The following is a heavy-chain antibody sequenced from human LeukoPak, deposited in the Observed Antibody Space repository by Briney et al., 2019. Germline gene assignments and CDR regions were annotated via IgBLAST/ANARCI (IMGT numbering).Heavy chain of an antibody. V-gene: IGHV1-69*06. Sequence: ASVKVSCKASGGTFSSYAISWVRQAPGQGLEWMGGIIPIFGTANYAQKFQGRVTITADKSTSTAYMELSSLRSEDTAVYYCARARRYGGSLDYWGQGTLVTVSS. CDR2: IIPIFGTA. CDR1: GGTFSSYA. D-gene: IGHD1-26*01. J-gene: IGHJ4*02. CDR3: ARARRYGGSLDY.